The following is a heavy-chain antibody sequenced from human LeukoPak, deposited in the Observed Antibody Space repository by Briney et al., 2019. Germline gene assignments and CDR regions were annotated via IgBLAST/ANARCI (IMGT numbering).Heavy chain of an antibody. CDR1: GGTFNSYA. CDR2: IIPIFGTA. J-gene: IGHJ5*02. CDR3: ARGGVVRDGYNYGGATESENWFDP. D-gene: IGHD5-24*01. V-gene: IGHV1-69*13. Sequence: ASVKVSCKASGGTFNSYAISWVRQAPGQGLEWMGGIIPIFGTANYAQKFQGRVTITADESTSTAYMELSSLRSEDTAVYYCARGGVVRDGYNYGGATESENWFDPWGQGTLVTVSS.